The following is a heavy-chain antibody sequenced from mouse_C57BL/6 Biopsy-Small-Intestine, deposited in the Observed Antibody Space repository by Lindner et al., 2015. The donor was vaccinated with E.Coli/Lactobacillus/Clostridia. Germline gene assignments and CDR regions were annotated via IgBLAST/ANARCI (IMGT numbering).Heavy chain of an antibody. Sequence: VQLQESGGGLVKPGGSLKLSCAASGFTFSDYGMAWVRQAPGKGPEWVAFISNLAYSIYYADTVTGRFTISRENAKNTLYLEMSSLRSEDTAMYYCGRHSAGSAMDYWGQGTSVTVSS. CDR3: GRHSAGSAMDY. CDR2: ISNLAYSI. V-gene: IGHV5-15*01. D-gene: IGHD4-1*01. J-gene: IGHJ4*01. CDR1: GFTFSDYG.